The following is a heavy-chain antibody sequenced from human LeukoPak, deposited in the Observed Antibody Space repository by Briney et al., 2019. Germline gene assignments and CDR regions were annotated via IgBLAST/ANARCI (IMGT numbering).Heavy chain of an antibody. D-gene: IGHD3-10*01. CDR3: ARGSYYGSGSYLS. CDR2: IYYSGST. J-gene: IGHJ4*02. Sequence: PSETLSLTCTVSGGSISSYYWSWIRQPPGKGLEWIGYIYYSGSTNYNPSLKSRVTISVDTSKNQFSLKLSSVTAADTAVYYCARGSYYGSGSYLSWGQGTLVTVSS. CDR1: GGSISSYY. V-gene: IGHV4-59*12.